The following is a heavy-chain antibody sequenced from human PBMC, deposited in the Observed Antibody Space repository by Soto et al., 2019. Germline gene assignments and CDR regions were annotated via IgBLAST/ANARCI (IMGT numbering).Heavy chain of an antibody. CDR3: ARASTTVTTTKYFLL. CDR2: IGADNSNT. Sequence: GASVKVSCKASGYTFTSYDINWVRQATGQGLEWLGWIGADNSNTNYAQKLRDRVTMTTDTSTSTAYLDLRNLRSDDTAVYYCARASTTVTTTKYFLLWGQGTLVTVSS. V-gene: IGHV1-18*01. J-gene: IGHJ1*01. CDR1: GYTFTSYD. D-gene: IGHD4-17*01.